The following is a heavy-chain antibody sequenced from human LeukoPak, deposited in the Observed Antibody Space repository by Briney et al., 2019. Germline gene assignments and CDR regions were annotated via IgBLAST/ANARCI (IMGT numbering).Heavy chain of an antibody. V-gene: IGHV4-59*01. CDR1: GGSISSYY. CDR3: AREDDYSNYNWFDP. CDR2: IYYSGST. D-gene: IGHD4-11*01. J-gene: IGHJ5*02. Sequence: SETLSHTCTVSGGSISSYYWSWIRQPPGKGLEWIGYIYYSGSTNYNPSLKSRVTISVDTSKNQFSLKLSSVTAADTAVYYCAREDDYSNYNWFDPWGQGTLVTVSS.